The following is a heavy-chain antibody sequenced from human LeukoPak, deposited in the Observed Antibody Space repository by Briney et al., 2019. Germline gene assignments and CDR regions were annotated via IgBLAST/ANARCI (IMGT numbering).Heavy chain of an antibody. CDR2: MNPNSGNT. V-gene: IGHV1-8*02. D-gene: IGHD1-1*01. CDR1: GYTFTSYD. CDR3: ARAWSDSWRQTEYFQL. Sequence: ASVKVSCKASGYTFTSYDINWVRQATGQGLEWMGWMNPNSGNTGYAQKFQGRITMTRNTSISTAYMELNSLRPEDTAIYYCARAWSDSWRQTEYFQLWGQGTLVTVSS. J-gene: IGHJ1*01.